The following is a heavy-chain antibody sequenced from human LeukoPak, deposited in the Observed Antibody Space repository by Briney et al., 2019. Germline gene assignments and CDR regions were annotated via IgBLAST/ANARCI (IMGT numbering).Heavy chain of an antibody. V-gene: IGHV3-7*01. CDR1: GFTFSSYW. Sequence: GGSLRLSCAASGFTFSSYWMSWVRQAPGKGLEWVANIKQDGSEKYYMDSVKGRFTISRDNAKNSLYLQMNSLRAEDTAVYYCARDRWVAAAGTHFDYWGQGTLVTVSS. CDR2: IKQDGSEK. D-gene: IGHD6-13*01. CDR3: ARDRWVAAAGTHFDY. J-gene: IGHJ4*02.